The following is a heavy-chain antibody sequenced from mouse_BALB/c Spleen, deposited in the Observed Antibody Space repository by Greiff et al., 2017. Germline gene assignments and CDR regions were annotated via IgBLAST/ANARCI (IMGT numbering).Heavy chain of an antibody. CDR2: IDPANGNT. CDR3: ARGNYGPHYYAMDY. D-gene: IGHD2-1*01. J-gene: IGHJ4*01. Sequence: EVQLQQSGAELVKPGASVKLFCTASGFNIKDTYMHWVKQRPEQGLEWIGRIDPANGNTKYDPKFQGKATITADTSSNTAYLQLSSLTSEDTAVYYCARGNYGPHYYAMDYWGQGTSVTVSS. V-gene: IGHV14-3*02. CDR1: GFNIKDTY.